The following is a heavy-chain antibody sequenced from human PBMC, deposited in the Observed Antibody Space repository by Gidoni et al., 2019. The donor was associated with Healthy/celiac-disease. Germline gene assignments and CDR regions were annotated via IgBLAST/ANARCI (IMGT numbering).Heavy chain of an antibody. V-gene: IGHV4-4*09. CDR3: ASAHYYGSGSYYTSWFDP. CDR2: T. Sequence: TNYNPSLKSRGTISVDTSKNQFSLKLSPVTAADTAVYYCASAHYYGSGSYYTSWFDPWGQGTLVTVSS. J-gene: IGHJ5*02. D-gene: IGHD3-10*01.